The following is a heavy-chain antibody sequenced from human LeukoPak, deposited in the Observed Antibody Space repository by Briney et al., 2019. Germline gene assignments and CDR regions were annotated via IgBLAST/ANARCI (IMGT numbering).Heavy chain of an antibody. D-gene: IGHD3-22*01. CDR1: GGTFSSYA. J-gene: IGHJ3*02. CDR3: ARILYYYDSSGYYPGAFDI. CDR2: IIPIFGTP. Sequence: SVKVSCKASGGTFSSYAINWVRQAPGQGLEWMGGIIPIFGTPNYAQKFQGRVTITADESTSTAYMELSSLRSEDTAVYYCARILYYYDSSGYYPGAFDIWGQGTMVTVSS. V-gene: IGHV1-69*13.